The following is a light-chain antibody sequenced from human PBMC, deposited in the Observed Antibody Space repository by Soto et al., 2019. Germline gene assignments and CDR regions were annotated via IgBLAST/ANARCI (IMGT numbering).Light chain of an antibody. CDR2: ELT. J-gene: IGLJ1*01. V-gene: IGLV2-14*01. CDR3: SSYTARGTRV. CDR1: SDNVGRFSF. Sequence: QSALTQPASVSGSPGQSITISCTGTSDNVGRFSFVSWYQQHPGKAPKLLIYELTKRPSGISDRFSGSKSGNTASLTISGLQAEDEADYYCSSYTARGTRVFGTGTKLTVL.